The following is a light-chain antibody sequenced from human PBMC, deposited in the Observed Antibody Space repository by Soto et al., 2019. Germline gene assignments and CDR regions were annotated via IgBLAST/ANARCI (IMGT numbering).Light chain of an antibody. CDR3: QQYGSSLYP. J-gene: IGKJ2*01. V-gene: IGKV3-20*01. CDR2: GAS. Sequence: EIVLTQSPGTLSLSPGERATLSCRASQSVSSSYLAWYQQKPGQAPRLLIYGASSRATGIPDRFSGSGSGTDFTLTINRLEPEEFAMYYCQQYGSSLYPFGQGTKLEIK. CDR1: QSVSSSY.